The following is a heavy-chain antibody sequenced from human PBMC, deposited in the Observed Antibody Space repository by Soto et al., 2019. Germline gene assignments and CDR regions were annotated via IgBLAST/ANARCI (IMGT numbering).Heavy chain of an antibody. CDR3: VRGMNPLF. J-gene: IGHJ4*01. CDR1: ELTSRTFT. V-gene: IGHV3-21*06. CDR2: IGISSSDR. Sequence: EVQLVESGGGLVKPGGSLGLPGAPSELTSRTFTINWFRKSPGKGLEWVSSIGISSSDRYYADSVRGRFTISRDNAKNALYLQMNSLRADDTAVYFCVRGMNPLFGGQGTLVTVSS.